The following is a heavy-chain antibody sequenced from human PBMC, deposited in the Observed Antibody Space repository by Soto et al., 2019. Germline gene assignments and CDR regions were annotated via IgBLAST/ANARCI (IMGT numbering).Heavy chain of an antibody. CDR1: GYTFISHS. CDR2: ISAYNGNT. J-gene: IGHJ6*02. Sequence: QLVQSGGEVKKPGASVKVSCKSSGYTFISHSITWVRQAPGQGLEWMGRISAYNGNTNYAQKLQGRVTMTTDTSTSTAYMELRSLRSDDTAVYYCARGAFCGGAPGCRDMDVWGQGTTVTVSS. V-gene: IGHV1-18*01. CDR3: ARGAFCGGAPGCRDMDV. D-gene: IGHD2-21*01.